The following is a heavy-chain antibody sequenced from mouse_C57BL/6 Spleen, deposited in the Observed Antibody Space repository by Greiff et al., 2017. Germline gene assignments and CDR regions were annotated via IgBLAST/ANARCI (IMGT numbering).Heavy chain of an antibody. Sequence: QVQLQQSGAELARPGASVKMSCKASGYTFTSYTMHWVKQRPGQGLEWIGYINPSSGYTKYNQKFKDKATLTADKSSSTAYMQLSSLTSEDSAVYYCARSILRVIDVWGTGTTVTVSS. CDR3: ARSILRVIDV. CDR1: GYTFTSYT. V-gene: IGHV1-4*01. D-gene: IGHD1-1*01. CDR2: INPSSGYT. J-gene: IGHJ1*03.